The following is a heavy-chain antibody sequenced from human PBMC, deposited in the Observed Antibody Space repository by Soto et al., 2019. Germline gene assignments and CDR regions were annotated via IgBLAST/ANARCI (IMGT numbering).Heavy chain of an antibody. J-gene: IGHJ6*03. CDR3: TTAYIVLMVYAPPSYYYYMDV. CDR1: GFTFSNAW. Sequence: EVQLVESGGGLVKPGGSLRLSCAASGFTFSNAWMSWVRQAPGKGLEWVGRIKSKTDGGTTDYAAPVKGRFTISRDDSKNALYLQMNSLKTEDTAVYYCTTAYIVLMVYAPPSYYYYMDVWGKGTTVTVSS. D-gene: IGHD2-8*01. CDR2: IKSKTDGGTT. V-gene: IGHV3-15*01.